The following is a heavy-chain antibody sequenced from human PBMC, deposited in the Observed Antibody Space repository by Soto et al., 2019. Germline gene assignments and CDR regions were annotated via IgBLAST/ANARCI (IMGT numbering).Heavy chain of an antibody. CDR2: ISSNGGST. CDR1: GFTFSSYA. D-gene: IGHD4-4*01. Sequence: GGFLRLSCAASGFTFSSYAMHWVRQAPGKGLEYVSAISSNGGSTYYANSVKGRFTISRDNSKNTLYLQMGSLRAEDMAVYYCERDFTVSWAYYYMDVWGKGTTVTVSS. V-gene: IGHV3-64*01. CDR3: ERDFTVSWAYYYMDV. J-gene: IGHJ6*03.